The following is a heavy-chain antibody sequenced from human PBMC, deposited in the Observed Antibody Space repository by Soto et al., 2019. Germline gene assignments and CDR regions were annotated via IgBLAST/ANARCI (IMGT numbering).Heavy chain of an antibody. D-gene: IGHD2-21*01. CDR3: ASARHIGP. CDR2: IKEDGSER. J-gene: IGHJ5*02. Sequence: GGSLRLSRAASGFNFSNYWLSWVHQAPGKGLEWVANIKEDGSERNSVDSVKGRFTISRDNAENSLYLQMNSLRAEDTAVYYCASARHIGPWGQGTLVTVSS. CDR1: GFNFSNYW. V-gene: IGHV3-7*01.